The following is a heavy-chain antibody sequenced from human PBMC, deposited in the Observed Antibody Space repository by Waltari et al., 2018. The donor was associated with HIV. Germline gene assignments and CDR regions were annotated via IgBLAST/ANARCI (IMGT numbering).Heavy chain of an antibody. J-gene: IGHJ1*01. V-gene: IGHV3-20*04. D-gene: IGHD4-17*01. CDR3: ARDNDYGDYSAEYFQY. CDR2: INWNGDRT. CDR1: GFTFDDYG. Sequence: EVQLVESGGGVVRPGGSLRLSCAASGFTFDDYGMSWVRQATGKGLGWVSGINWNGDRTGYVDSVKGRFTISRDNAKKSLYLQMNSLRVEDTALYYCARDNDYGDYSAEYFQYWGQGTLVTVSS.